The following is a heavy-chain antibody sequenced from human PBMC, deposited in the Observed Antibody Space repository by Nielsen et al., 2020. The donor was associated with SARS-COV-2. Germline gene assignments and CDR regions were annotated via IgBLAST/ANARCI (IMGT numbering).Heavy chain of an antibody. CDR2: IWYDGSSK. J-gene: IGHJ4*02. V-gene: IGHV3-33*01. Sequence: GGSLRLSCAASAFTFSSYGMHWVRQAPGKGLEWVAVIWYDGSSKYYADSVKGRFTISRDNSKNTLYLQMNSLRGEDTAVYYCARGAVAGRWGQGTLVTVSS. CDR3: ARGAVAGR. D-gene: IGHD6-19*01. CDR1: AFTFSSYG.